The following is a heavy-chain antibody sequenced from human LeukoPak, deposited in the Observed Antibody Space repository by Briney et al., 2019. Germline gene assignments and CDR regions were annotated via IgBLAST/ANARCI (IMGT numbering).Heavy chain of an antibody. V-gene: IGHV3-21*01. Sequence: GGSLRLSCAASGFSLSTYGMNWVRQAPGKGLEWVSSIKSSSAYIYYADSVKGRFTISRDNAKESLFLQMDSLRVEDTAVYYCARAYSNYYYYMDVWGRGTTVTVSS. D-gene: IGHD4-11*01. CDR1: GFSLSTYG. J-gene: IGHJ6*03. CDR2: IKSSSAYI. CDR3: ARAYSNYYYYMDV.